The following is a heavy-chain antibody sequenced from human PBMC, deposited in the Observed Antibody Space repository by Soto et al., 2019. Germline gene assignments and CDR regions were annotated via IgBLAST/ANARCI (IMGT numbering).Heavy chain of an antibody. CDR2: INTNGGNT. Sequence: GGSLRLSCAASGFAFRSFWMHWVRQAPGKGLVWVSRINTNGGNTMYADSVRGRFTISRDNANNALYLQMNSLRVEDTAVYYCPSQATNHPFQDWGQGTLVTVSS. CDR3: PSQATNHPFQD. J-gene: IGHJ4*02. D-gene: IGHD5-12*01. CDR1: GFAFRSFW. V-gene: IGHV3-74*03.